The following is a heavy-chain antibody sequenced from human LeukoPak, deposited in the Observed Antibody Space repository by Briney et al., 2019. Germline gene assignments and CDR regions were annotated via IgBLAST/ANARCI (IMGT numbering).Heavy chain of an antibody. V-gene: IGHV3-7*01. Sequence: GGSLRLSCKASGFTFVDFYMSWVRQAPGKGLEWVANIDEAGKDRFYADSVKGRFTISRDNTKNSLYLDMTSLRAEDTATYFCARARPGVGFNYFDYWGQGALVRVSS. D-gene: IGHD2-8*01. J-gene: IGHJ4*01. CDR2: IDEAGKDR. CDR1: GFTFVDFY. CDR3: ARARPGVGFNYFDY.